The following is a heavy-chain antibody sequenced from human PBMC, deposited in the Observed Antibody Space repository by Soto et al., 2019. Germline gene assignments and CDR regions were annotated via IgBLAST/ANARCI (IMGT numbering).Heavy chain of an antibody. Sequence: EVQLVEAGGGSVQPGRSLRRSCAASGFTIDDYAIHWVRQVPGKGLEWVSGMNWNSGSIGYGDSVKGRFAMSRDNAKNSLHLQRASLSAEDTAFYYWVKDERINWYSGHFRHWGQGTLVAV. CDR1: GFTIDDYA. CDR2: MNWNSGSI. J-gene: IGHJ1*01. CDR3: VKDERINWYSGHFRH. D-gene: IGHD1-26*01. V-gene: IGHV3-9*01.